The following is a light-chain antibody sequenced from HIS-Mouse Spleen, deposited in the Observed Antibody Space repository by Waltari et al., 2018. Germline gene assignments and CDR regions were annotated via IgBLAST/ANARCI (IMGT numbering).Light chain of an antibody. CDR2: RNN. CDR3: AAWDDSLSGPV. Sequence: VLTQPPSVSVAPGKTARITCGGNNIGSKSVHWYQQLPGTAPKLLIYRNNQRPSGVPDRFSGSKSGTSASLAISGLRSEDEADYYCAAWDDSLSGPVFGGGTKLTVL. J-gene: IGLJ3*02. CDR1: NIGSKS. V-gene: IGLV1-47*01.